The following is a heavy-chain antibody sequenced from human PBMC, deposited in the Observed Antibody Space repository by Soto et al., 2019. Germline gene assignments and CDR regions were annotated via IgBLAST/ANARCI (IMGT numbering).Heavy chain of an antibody. D-gene: IGHD2-15*01. CDR2: IYPGDSDT. V-gene: IGHV5-51*01. Sequence: GESLKISCKGSGYSFTSYWIGWVRQMPGKGLEWMGIIYPGDSDTRYSPSFQGQVTISADKSISTAYLQWSSLKASDTAMYYCARRSDCSGGSCLYYYYGMDVWGQGTTVTVS. CDR3: ARRSDCSGGSCLYYYYGMDV. J-gene: IGHJ6*02. CDR1: GYSFTSYW.